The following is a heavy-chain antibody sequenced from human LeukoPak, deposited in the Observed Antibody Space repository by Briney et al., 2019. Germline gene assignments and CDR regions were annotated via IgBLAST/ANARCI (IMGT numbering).Heavy chain of an antibody. CDR2: IGTAGDT. CDR1: GFTFSSYD. J-gene: IGHJ5*02. D-gene: IGHD3-10*01. CDR3: ARGSRSVRGVMKYNWFDP. V-gene: IGHV3-13*01. Sequence: GGSLRLSCAASGFTFSSYDMHWVRQATGKGLEWVSAIGTAGDTYYPGSVKGRFTISRENAKNSLYLQMNSLRAGDTAVYYCARGSRSVRGVMKYNWFDPWGQGTLVTVSS.